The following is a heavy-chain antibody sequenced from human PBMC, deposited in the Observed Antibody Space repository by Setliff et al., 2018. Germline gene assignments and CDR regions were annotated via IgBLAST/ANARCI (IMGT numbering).Heavy chain of an antibody. V-gene: IGHV1-18*01. Sequence: ASVKVSCKTSGYNFVTLGINWVRQAPGQGLEWVGWISPYSGKTDYAQKFQGRVIMTIDSATTTAYMELKTLRSDDTAVYYCARGRGPDIVVTIPGDYWGQGTQVTVSS. CDR1: GYNFVTLG. J-gene: IGHJ4*02. CDR2: ISPYSGKT. D-gene: IGHD2-15*01. CDR3: ARGRGPDIVVTIPGDY.